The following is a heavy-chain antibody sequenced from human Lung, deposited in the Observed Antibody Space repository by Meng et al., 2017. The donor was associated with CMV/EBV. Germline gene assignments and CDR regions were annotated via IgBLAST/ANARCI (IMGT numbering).Heavy chain of an antibody. CDR3: ARVAESSSWYITGWCAP. J-gene: IGHJ5*02. CDR1: GFTFSSYT. CDR2: INNVQNYI. Sequence: GESXKISCAASGFTFSSYTMNWVRQAPGKGLEWVSSINNVQNYIYYADSVKGRFTISRDNAKSSLFLQMNSLRIEDTAVYYCARVAESSSWYITGWCAPW. V-gene: IGHV3-21*06. D-gene: IGHD6-13*01.